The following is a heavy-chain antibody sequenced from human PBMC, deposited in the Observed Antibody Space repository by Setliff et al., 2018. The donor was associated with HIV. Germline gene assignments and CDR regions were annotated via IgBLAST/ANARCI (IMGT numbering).Heavy chain of an antibody. V-gene: IGHV4-61*02. Sequence: SETLSLTCIVSGDSISGGRHYLSWIRQTAGKGLEWIGRIYATGSTNYNPSLKSRVTISVDTSKNQFSLKLSSVTAADTAVYYCVRERDDLTGYYQDYWGQGTLVTVSS. CDR1: GDSISGGRHY. CDR2: IYATGST. J-gene: IGHJ4*02. CDR3: VRERDDLTGYYQDY. D-gene: IGHD3-9*01.